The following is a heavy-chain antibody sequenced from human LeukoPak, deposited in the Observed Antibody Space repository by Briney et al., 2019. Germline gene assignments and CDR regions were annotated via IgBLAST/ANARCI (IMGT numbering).Heavy chain of an antibody. CDR1: GFTFSSYA. J-gene: IGHJ4*02. D-gene: IGHD3-22*01. Sequence: GGSLRLSCAVSGFTFSSYAMVGVRQAPGRGLEWVSTISGRGVTTYYADSVKGRFTISRDNSNNTVYLQMNNLRAEDTALYYCANPGSGFSPFDHWGQGTLVTVSS. CDR2: ISGRGVTT. V-gene: IGHV3-23*01. CDR3: ANPGSGFSPFDH.